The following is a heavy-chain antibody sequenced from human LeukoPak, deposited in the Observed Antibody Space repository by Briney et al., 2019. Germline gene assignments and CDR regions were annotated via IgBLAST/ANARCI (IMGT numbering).Heavy chain of an antibody. J-gene: IGHJ4*02. V-gene: IGHV4-39*07. Sequence: SETLSLTCTVSGGSISSSSYYWGWFRQPPGKGLEWIGSIYYSGSTYYNPSLKSRVTISVDTSKNQFSLKLSSVTAADTAVYYCARRLSLGPFDYWGQGTLVTVSS. D-gene: IGHD3-16*01. CDR3: ARRLSLGPFDY. CDR2: IYYSGST. CDR1: GGSISSSSYY.